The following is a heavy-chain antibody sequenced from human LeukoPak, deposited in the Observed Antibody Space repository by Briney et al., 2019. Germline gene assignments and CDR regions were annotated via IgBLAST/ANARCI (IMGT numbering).Heavy chain of an antibody. J-gene: IGHJ6*02. D-gene: IGHD5-12*01. CDR1: GFTFSSYS. CDR2: ISSSSSYI. Sequence: GGSLRLSCAASGFTFSSYSMNWVRQAPGKGLEWVSSISSSSSYIYYADSVKGRFTISRDNAKNSLYLQMNSLRAEDTAVYYCARDTSYDSILKYYYYYGMDVWGQGTTVTVSS. CDR3: ARDTSYDSILKYYYYYGMDV. V-gene: IGHV3-21*01.